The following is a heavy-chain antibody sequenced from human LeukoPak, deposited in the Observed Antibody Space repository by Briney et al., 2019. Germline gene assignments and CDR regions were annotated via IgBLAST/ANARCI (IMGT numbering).Heavy chain of an antibody. V-gene: IGHV4-59*01. CDR2: IYHSGST. Sequence: SETLSLTCTVSGGSISSYYWSWIRQPPGKGLEWIGYIYHSGSTDYNPSLKSRVTMSTDTSRNQFSLKLSSVTAADTAVYYCARGGAVPGPRYNWFDPWGQGTLVTVSS. CDR1: GGSISSYY. CDR3: ARGGAVPGPRYNWFDP. D-gene: IGHD6-19*01. J-gene: IGHJ5*02.